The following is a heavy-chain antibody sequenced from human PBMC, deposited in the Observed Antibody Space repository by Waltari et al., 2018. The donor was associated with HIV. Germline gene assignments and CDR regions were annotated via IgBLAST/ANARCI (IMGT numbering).Heavy chain of an antibody. CDR3: ARGIPQSNGGHYYYCMDV. Sequence: QVQLVESGGGVVQPGRSLRLSCAASGLTFSSCGMHWVRQAPGKGREWSEMIWKDGSNKYYVAPVKGRVTISRDNSKHTLYLQLNRLGAEDTTVYYCARGIPQSNGGHYYYCMDVWGQGTTGTVSS. J-gene: IGHJ6*02. CDR1: GLTFSSCG. V-gene: IGHV3-33*01. D-gene: IGHD7-27*01. CDR2: IWKDGSNK.